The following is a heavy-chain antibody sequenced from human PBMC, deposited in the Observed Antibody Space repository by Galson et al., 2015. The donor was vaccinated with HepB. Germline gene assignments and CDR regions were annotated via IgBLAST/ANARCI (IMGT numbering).Heavy chain of an antibody. V-gene: IGHV3-7*01. D-gene: IGHD3-3*01. Sequence: SLRLSCAASGFTFSSYWMSWVRQAPGKGLEWVANIKQDGSEKYYVDSVKGRFTISRDNAKNPLYLQMNSLRAEDTAVYYCARHGLLFGVVNNDYWGQGTLVTVSS. CDR2: IKQDGSEK. J-gene: IGHJ4*02. CDR1: GFTFSSYW. CDR3: ARHGLLFGVVNNDY.